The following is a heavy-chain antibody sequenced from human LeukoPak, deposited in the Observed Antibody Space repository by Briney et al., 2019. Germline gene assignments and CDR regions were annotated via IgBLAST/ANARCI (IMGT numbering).Heavy chain of an antibody. V-gene: IGHV4-39*01. CDR1: GGSVTSTTYY. CDR2: IYRSGDT. D-gene: IGHD3-10*01. Sequence: SETLSLTCTLSGGSVTSTTYYLGWIRPPPGKGLEWIGSIYRSGDTYYNPSLNSRVTISIDTSKNQFSLRVSSVTAADTAVYYCAGPSRGVRFDSWGQGTLVTVSS. J-gene: IGHJ5*01. CDR3: AGPSRGVRFDS.